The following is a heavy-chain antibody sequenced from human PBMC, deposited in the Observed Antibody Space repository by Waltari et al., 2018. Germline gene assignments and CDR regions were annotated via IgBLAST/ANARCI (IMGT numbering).Heavy chain of an antibody. V-gene: IGHV3-74*01. D-gene: IGHD2-21*01. CDR3: ARDDSLWPHYFDH. CDR1: GFAFSSHW. Sequence: EVQLVESGGGLIQPGGSLRLSCEASGFAFSSHWMHWVRHSPGEGLVWVARIKSDGSGAGYADSVKGRFIISRDKAKDTLYLQMNSLKVEDTAMYYCARDDSLWPHYFDHWGQGTLVTVSS. CDR2: IKSDGSGA. J-gene: IGHJ4*02.